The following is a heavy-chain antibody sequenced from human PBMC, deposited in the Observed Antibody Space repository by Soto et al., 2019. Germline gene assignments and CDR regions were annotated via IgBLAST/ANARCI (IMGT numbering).Heavy chain of an antibody. CDR1: GHSISSGYY. J-gene: IGHJ5*02. Sequence: SSETLSLTCAVSGHSISSGYYWGWLRQPPGKGLEWIGSIYHVGSTYYNPSLNSRVTLSIDMTNNHVSLILNSVTAADTAVYYCARVGPWVPYYYDSSPYTFENWFDPWGQGTLVTVSS. V-gene: IGHV4-38-2*01. CDR2: IYHVGST. CDR3: ARVGPWVPYYYDSSPYTFENWFDP. D-gene: IGHD3-22*01.